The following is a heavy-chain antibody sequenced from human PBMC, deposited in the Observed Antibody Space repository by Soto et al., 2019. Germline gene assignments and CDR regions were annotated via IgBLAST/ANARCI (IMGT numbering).Heavy chain of an antibody. CDR3: ARAKSGYSYGYLPFDY. Sequence: GASVKVSCKASGGTFSSYAISWVRQAPGQRLERMGGIIPIFGTANYAQKFQGRVTITADESTGTAYMELSSLRSEDTAVYYCARAKSGYSYGYLPFDYWGQGTLVTVSS. CDR1: GGTFSSYA. J-gene: IGHJ4*02. V-gene: IGHV1-69*13. CDR2: IIPIFGTA. D-gene: IGHD5-18*01.